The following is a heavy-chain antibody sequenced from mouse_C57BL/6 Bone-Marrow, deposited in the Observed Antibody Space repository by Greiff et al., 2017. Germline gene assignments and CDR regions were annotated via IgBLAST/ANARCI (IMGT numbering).Heavy chain of an antibody. CDR1: GYTFTSYD. Sequence: QVQLKESGPELVKPGASVKLSCKASGYTFTSYDINWVKQRPGQGLEWIGWIYPRDGSTKYNEKFKGQATLTVETSSSTAYMALHSLTSEDSAVYFCARLECDGSSGDWYFDVWGTGTTVTVSS. D-gene: IGHD1-1*01. J-gene: IGHJ1*03. CDR3: ARLECDGSSGDWYFDV. CDR2: IYPRDGST. V-gene: IGHV1-85*01.